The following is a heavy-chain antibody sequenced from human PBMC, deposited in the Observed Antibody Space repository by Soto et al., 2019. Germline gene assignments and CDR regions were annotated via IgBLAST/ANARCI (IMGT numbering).Heavy chain of an antibody. V-gene: IGHV5-10-1*01. CDR2: IDPSDSYT. CDR3: ARLLRHYGGNSGYRRGYYYYVMDF. D-gene: IGHD4-17*01. J-gene: IGHJ6*02. Sequence: PGESLKISCKGSGYSFTSYWISWVRQMPGKGLEWMGRIDPSDSYTNYSPSFQGHVTISADKSISTAYLQWSSLKASDTAMYYCARLLRHYGGNSGYRRGYYYYVMDFWGQGTSVTVSS. CDR1: GYSFTSYW.